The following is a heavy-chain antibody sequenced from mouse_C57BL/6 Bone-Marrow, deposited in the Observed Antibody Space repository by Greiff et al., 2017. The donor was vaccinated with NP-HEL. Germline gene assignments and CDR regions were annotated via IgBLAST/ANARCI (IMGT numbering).Heavy chain of an antibody. J-gene: IGHJ3*01. CDR1: GFSFNTYA. V-gene: IGHV10-1*01. Sequence: EADGGLVQPKGSLKLSCAASGFSFNTYAMNWVRQAPGKGLEWVARIRSKSNNYATYYADSVKDRFTISRDDSESMLYLQMNNLKTEDTAMYYCVRQCKNGFAYWGQGTLVTVSA. CDR3: VRQCKNGFAY. CDR2: IRSKSNNYAT.